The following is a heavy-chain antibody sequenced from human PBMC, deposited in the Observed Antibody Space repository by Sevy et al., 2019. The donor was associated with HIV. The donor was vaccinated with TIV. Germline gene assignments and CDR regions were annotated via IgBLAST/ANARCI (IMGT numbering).Heavy chain of an antibody. J-gene: IGHJ6*02. D-gene: IGHD2-8*01. CDR2: IRYDGSNK. V-gene: IGHV3-30*02. CDR3: ARGRKTTQEWLEELDYYYGVDV. CDR1: GFTFSTYD. Sequence: GGSLRLSCAASGFTFSTYDMHWVRQAPGKGLEWVAYIRYDGSNKYYADSVRGRFTISRDNSKNTLYLQRNSLRAEDTAVYYCARGRKTTQEWLEELDYYYGVDVWGQGTTVTVSS.